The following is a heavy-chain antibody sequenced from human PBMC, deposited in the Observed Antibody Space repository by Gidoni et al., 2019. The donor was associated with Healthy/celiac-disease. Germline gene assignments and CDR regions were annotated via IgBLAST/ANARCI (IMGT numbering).Heavy chain of an antibody. CDR2: ISGSGGST. V-gene: IGHV3-23*01. Sequence: EVQLLESGGGLVQPGGSLRLSCAASGFTFRSYAMSWVRQAPGKGLEVVSAISGSGGSTYYADSVKGRFTISRDNSKNTLYLQMNSLRAEDTAVYYCAKDLRDCSSTSCSAYYYYGMDVWGQGTTVTVSS. CDR3: AKDLRDCSSTSCSAYYYYGMDV. CDR1: GFTFRSYA. D-gene: IGHD2-2*01. J-gene: IGHJ6*02.